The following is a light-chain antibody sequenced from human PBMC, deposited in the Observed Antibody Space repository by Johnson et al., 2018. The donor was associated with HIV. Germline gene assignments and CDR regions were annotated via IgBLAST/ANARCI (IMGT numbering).Light chain of an antibody. Sequence: QSVLTQPPSVSAAPGQKVTISCSGSSSNIGNNYVSWYQQVPGTAPKLLIYDNDERPSGIPDRFSGSKSGASATLGITGLQTGDEADYYCGTWDSSLSADDVFGTVTKVTVL. CDR2: DND. V-gene: IGLV1-51*01. CDR1: SSNIGNNY. CDR3: GTWDSSLSADDV. J-gene: IGLJ1*01.